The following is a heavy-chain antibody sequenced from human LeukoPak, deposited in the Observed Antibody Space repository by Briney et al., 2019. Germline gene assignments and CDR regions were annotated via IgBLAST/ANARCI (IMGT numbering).Heavy chain of an antibody. V-gene: IGHV4-61*01. J-gene: IGHJ3*02. CDR2: IYYSGST. CDR1: GGSVSSGSYY. CDR3: ASSTVTTAGGAFDI. D-gene: IGHD4-17*01. Sequence: PSETLSLTCTVSGGSVSSGSYYWSWIRQPPGKGLEWIGYIYYSGSTNYNPSLKSRVTISVDTSKNQFSLKLSSVTAADTAVYYCASSTVTTAGGAFDIWGQGTMVTVSS.